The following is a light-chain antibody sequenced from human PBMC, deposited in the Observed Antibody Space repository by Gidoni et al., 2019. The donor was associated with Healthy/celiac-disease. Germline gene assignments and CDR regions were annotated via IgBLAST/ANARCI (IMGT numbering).Light chain of an antibody. CDR3: SSYTSSSTYV. CDR2: YVS. J-gene: IGLJ1*01. Sequence: QSALTQPPSVSVSPGHSITISCTVTSSDVGGYNYVSWYQQNPGKAPKLMIYYVSNRPSGVSNRFSGSKSGNTASLTISGLQAEDEADYYCSSYTSSSTYVFGTGTKVTVL. CDR1: SSDVGGYNY. V-gene: IGLV2-14*01.